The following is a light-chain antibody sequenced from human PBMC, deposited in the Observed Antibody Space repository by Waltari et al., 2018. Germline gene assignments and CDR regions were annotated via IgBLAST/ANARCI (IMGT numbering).Light chain of an antibody. V-gene: IGLV1-51*01. CDR3: GTWDSSLSAPV. CDR2: DND. Sequence: QSVLTQPPSVSADPGQKVTISCPGSSPNIGTNYVSLYQQFPGTAPKLLIYDNDKRPSGIPDRFSGAKSGTSATLGITGLQTGDEADYYCGTWDSSLSAPVFGGGTKLTVL. CDR1: SPNIGTNY. J-gene: IGLJ3*02.